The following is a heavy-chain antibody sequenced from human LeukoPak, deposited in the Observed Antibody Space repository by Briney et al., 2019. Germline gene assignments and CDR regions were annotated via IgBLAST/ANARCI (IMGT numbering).Heavy chain of an antibody. CDR3: AIWPYCSGANCSRDY. Sequence: SETLSLTCTVAGGSVSSYYWSWLRQPPGKVLEWIGYIYYSGSTYYNPSLKRRVTISVDTSKKQFSLKLTSVTAADTAVYYRAIWPYCSGANCSRDYWGQGTLVTVSS. D-gene: IGHD2-15*01. CDR1: GGSVSSYY. V-gene: IGHV4-59*02. CDR2: IYYSGST. J-gene: IGHJ4*02.